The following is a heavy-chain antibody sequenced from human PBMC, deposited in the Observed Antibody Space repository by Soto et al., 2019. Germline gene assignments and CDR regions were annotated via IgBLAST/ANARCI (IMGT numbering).Heavy chain of an antibody. Sequence: QVQVVESGGGVVQPGRSLRLSCGASGFIFGNYGMHWVRQAPGKGLEWVAVISYDGSNYYYADSVRGRFTISRDNSKNTVYLQMNSLRPEDTAVYYCAKGGYYYDSSGYYGVFGYWGQGTLVTVPS. J-gene: IGHJ4*02. CDR3: AKGGYYYDSSGYYGVFGY. V-gene: IGHV3-30*18. CDR1: GFIFGNYG. CDR2: ISYDGSNY. D-gene: IGHD3-22*01.